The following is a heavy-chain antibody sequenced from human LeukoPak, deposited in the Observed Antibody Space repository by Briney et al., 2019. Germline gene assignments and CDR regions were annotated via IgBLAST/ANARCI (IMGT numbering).Heavy chain of an antibody. V-gene: IGHV3-23*01. Sequence: GGSLRLSCAASGFTFSSFAMSWVRQAPGQGLEWVSAISDNSGNTYYADSVKGRFTISRDNSENTPYLQMNSLRAEDTALYYCSNGRTSSGTLQHDYWGQGTLVTVSS. D-gene: IGHD6-19*01. CDR1: GFTFSSFA. J-gene: IGHJ4*02. CDR3: SNGRTSSGTLQHDY. CDR2: ISDNSGNT.